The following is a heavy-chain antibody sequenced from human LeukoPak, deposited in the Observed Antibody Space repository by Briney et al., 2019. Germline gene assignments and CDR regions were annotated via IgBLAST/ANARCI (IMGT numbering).Heavy chain of an antibody. CDR2: ISGSGGST. Sequence: GGSLRLSCAASGFTFSSYSMNWVRQAPGKGLEWVSAISGSGGSTYYADSVKGRFTISRDNSKNTLYLQMNSLRAEDTAVYYCAKDKLLWFGELLSAENWFDPWGQGTLVTVSS. CDR3: AKDKLLWFGELLSAENWFDP. CDR1: GFTFSSYS. D-gene: IGHD3-10*01. V-gene: IGHV3-23*01. J-gene: IGHJ5*02.